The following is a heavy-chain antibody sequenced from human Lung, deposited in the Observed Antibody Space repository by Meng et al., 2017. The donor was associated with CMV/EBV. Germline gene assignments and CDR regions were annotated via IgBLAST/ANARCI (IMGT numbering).Heavy chain of an antibody. CDR1: GYIFTGYN. CDR2: INPNTGDT. V-gene: IGHV1-2*02. Sequence: SVXVSXXASGYIFTGYNIHWVRQAPGQGLEWMGWINPNTGDTNYAQKFQGRVTLTGDTSISTAYMELSRLKSDDTAVFFCARLFHTSLGTNYYYGMDVWGQGTTVTVSS. D-gene: IGHD3/OR15-3a*01. CDR3: ARLFHTSLGTNYYYGMDV. J-gene: IGHJ6*02.